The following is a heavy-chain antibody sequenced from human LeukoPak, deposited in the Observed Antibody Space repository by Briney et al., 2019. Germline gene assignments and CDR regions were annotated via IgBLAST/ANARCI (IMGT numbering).Heavy chain of an antibody. CDR2: IIPIFGTA. CDR1: GGTFSSYA. D-gene: IGHD2-8*01. CDR3: ARVEYCTKGVCINFDL. J-gene: IGHJ4*02. Sequence: SVKVSCKASGGTFSSYAISWVRQAPGQGLEWMGGIIPIFGTANYAQKFQGRVTITADESTSTAYMELSSLRSEDTAVYYCARVEYCTKGVCINFDLWGQGTLVTVSS. V-gene: IGHV1-69*13.